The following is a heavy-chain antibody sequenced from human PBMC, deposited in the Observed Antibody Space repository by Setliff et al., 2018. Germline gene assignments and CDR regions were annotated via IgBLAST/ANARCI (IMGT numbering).Heavy chain of an antibody. CDR2: LHYSGTT. CDR3: ARTGTYRYFDY. D-gene: IGHD1-26*01. CDR1: GASINSGTYY. Sequence: PSETLSLTCTVSGASINSGTYYWAWIRPPPGGGLEWIGRLHYSGTTYYNASLKSRVTMSVDTSKNQFSLNLSSVTAADTAVYYCARTGTYRYFDYWGQGALVTVSS. V-gene: IGHV4-39*01. J-gene: IGHJ4*02.